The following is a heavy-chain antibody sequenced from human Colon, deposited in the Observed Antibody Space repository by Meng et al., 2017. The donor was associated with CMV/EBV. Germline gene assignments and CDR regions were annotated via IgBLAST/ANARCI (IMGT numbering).Heavy chain of an antibody. CDR3: ARGQDSAKVHH. D-gene: IGHD1-26*01. Sequence: QLQLQESGPGLLTPSETLSLTCTLSGASVSSFSYWNWIRQTPGKGLEWIASVAHSANMYYNTSLQSRVTMSFDTSKNQFSLRLYSVTAADTAVYYCARGQDSAKVHHWGQGSLVTVSS. CDR2: VAHSANM. J-gene: IGHJ1*01. V-gene: IGHV4-39*07. CDR1: GASVSSFSY.